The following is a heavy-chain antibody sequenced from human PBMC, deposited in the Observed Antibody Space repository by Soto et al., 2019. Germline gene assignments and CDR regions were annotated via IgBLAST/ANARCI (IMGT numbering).Heavy chain of an antibody. CDR1: GYTLTELS. D-gene: IGHD3-3*01. CDR3: ATDKDFWSGYFLFDY. V-gene: IGHV1-24*01. Sequence: ASVKVSCKVSGYTLTELSMHWVRQAPGKGLEWMGGFDPEDGETIYAQKFQGRVTMTEDTSTDTAYMELSSLRSEDTAVHYCATDKDFWSGYFLFDYWGQGTLVTVSS. CDR2: FDPEDGET. J-gene: IGHJ4*02.